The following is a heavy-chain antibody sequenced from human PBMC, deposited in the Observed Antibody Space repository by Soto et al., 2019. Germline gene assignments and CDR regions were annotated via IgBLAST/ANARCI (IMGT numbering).Heavy chain of an antibody. CDR1: GFTFSNYA. CDR2: ISGSGGST. CDR3: ARGLGYCSSTSCYIWFDY. D-gene: IGHD2-2*02. V-gene: IGHV3-23*01. Sequence: VGSLRLSCAVSGFTFSNYAMSWVRQAPGKGLAWVSAISGSGGSTYYADPVKGRFTISRDNSKNTLYLQMNSLRAEDTAVHYCARGLGYCSSTSCYIWFDYWGQGTLVTVSS. J-gene: IGHJ4*02.